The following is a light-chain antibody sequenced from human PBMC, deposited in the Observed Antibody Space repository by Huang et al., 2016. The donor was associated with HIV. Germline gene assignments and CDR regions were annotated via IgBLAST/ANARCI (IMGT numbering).Light chain of an antibody. V-gene: IGKV3-11*01. J-gene: IGKJ4*01. CDR2: DTS. CDR3: QHRASWPLT. CDR1: QSVINY. Sequence: EIVLTQSPATLSLSPGERATLPCRSSQSVINYMGWYQQTPGQAPRLLIYDTSNRATGVPARFSGSGSGTDFTLTISSLEPEDFAVYYCQHRASWPLTFGGGTKVEIK.